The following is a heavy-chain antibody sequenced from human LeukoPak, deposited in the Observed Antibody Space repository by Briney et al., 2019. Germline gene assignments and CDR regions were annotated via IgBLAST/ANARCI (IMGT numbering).Heavy chain of an antibody. D-gene: IGHD6-25*01. Sequence: SETLSLTCTVSGGSISSYNSYWGWIRQPPGKGLEWIGSMYYSGSTYYNPSLKSRVTISVDTSKNQFSLKLSSVTAADTAVYYCASTGSGGVFDYWGQGTLVTVSS. J-gene: IGHJ4*02. CDR3: ASTGSGGVFDY. CDR1: GGSISSYNSY. V-gene: IGHV4-39*01. CDR2: MYYSGST.